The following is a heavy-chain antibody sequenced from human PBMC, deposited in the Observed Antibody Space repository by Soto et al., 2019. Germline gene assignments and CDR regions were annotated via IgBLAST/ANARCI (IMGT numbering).Heavy chain of an antibody. Sequence: EVQLLESGGGLEQPGGSLRLSCAASGFTFSRYAMSWVRQAPGKGLEWVSGFSGSGGSTYYADSVRGRFTISRDNSKNTLYLQMNSLIAEDTAVYYCAKEFSLTVGNWFDLWGQGTLVTVSS. CDR2: FSGSGGST. V-gene: IGHV3-23*01. CDR3: AKEFSLTVGNWFDL. D-gene: IGHD3-9*01. J-gene: IGHJ5*02. CDR1: GFTFSRYA.